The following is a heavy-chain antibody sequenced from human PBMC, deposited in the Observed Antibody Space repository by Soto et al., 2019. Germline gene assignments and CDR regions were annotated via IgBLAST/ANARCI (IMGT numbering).Heavy chain of an antibody. V-gene: IGHV1-69*01. CDR3: ARVVVGSRLSLDY. CDR2: ISPIFGTP. D-gene: IGHD1-26*01. J-gene: IGHJ4*02. CDR1: GGTFSSYT. Sequence: QVQLVQSGAEVKKPGSSVTVSCKASGGTFSSYTISWVRQAPGQGLGWMAGISPIFGTPIYAQKFQDRVTITAAHSAMTDYMELNSLKSEDTAGYYCARVVVGSRLSLDYWSQGTLLTISS.